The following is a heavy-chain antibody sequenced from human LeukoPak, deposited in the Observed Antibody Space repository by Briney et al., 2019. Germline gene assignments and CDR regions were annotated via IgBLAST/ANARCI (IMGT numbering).Heavy chain of an antibody. CDR2: INGSGDAT. CDR3: AKSDCSSDGCKLLNY. D-gene: IGHD5-24*01. J-gene: IGHJ4*02. V-gene: IGHV3-23*01. Sequence: GGSLRLSCAGSGFIFDHFAMSWVRQASGKGLEWVSLINGSGDATKYADSVLGRFTISRDNSKNTLYLQMNSLRAEDTAVYYCAKSDCSSDGCKLLNYWGQGTLVTVSS. CDR1: GFIFDHFA.